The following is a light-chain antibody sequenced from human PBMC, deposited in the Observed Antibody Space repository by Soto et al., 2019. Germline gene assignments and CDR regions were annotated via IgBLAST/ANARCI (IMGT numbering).Light chain of an antibody. CDR2: EVN. J-gene: IGLJ1*01. V-gene: IGLV2-8*01. CDR3: SSYAVTNIFV. Sequence: QSALTQPPSASGSPGQSVTISCSGTSSDVGGFNYVSWYQQHPGRAPKVLIYEVNKRPSGVSDRFSGSKSGSTASLTVSGLQAEDEAEYYCSSYAVTNIFVFGTGTKVTVL. CDR1: SSDVGGFNY.